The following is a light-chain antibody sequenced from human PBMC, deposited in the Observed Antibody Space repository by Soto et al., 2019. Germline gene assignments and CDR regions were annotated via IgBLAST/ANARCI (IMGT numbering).Light chain of an antibody. V-gene: IGKV1-39*01. Sequence: DIQMTQSPSSLSASVGDRVTITCRASQSISSYLNWYQQKPGKAPKLLIYAASSLQSGVPSRFSVSGSRTNVTLTISSLQPEHFATYYCQQRYSTPTFGQGTKLEIK. CDR1: QSISSY. J-gene: IGKJ2*01. CDR2: AAS. CDR3: QQRYSTPT.